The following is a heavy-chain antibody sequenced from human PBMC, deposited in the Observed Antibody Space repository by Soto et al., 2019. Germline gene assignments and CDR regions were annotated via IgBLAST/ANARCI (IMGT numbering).Heavy chain of an antibody. CDR1: GDSVSSNSAA. Sequence: SQTLSLTCAISGDSVSSNSAAWNWIRQSPSRGLEWLGRTYYRSKWYNDYAVSVKSRITINPDTSKNQFSLQLSSVTPEDTAVYYCARDLRPEGYNRYYYYYGMDVWGQGTTVTVSS. V-gene: IGHV6-1*01. J-gene: IGHJ6*02. D-gene: IGHD5-12*01. CDR2: TYYRSKWYN. CDR3: ARDLRPEGYNRYYYYYGMDV.